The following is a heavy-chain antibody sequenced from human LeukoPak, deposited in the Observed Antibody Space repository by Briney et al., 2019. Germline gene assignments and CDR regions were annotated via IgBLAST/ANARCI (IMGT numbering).Heavy chain of an antibody. CDR2: ISAYNGNT. CDR3: ASSHRIPHCSSTSCQSSGFDY. CDR1: GYTFTSYG. V-gene: IGHV1-18*04. D-gene: IGHD2-2*01. Sequence: VASVNVSCMASGYTFTSYGISWVRQAPGQGLEWMGWISAYNGNTNYAQKLQGRVTMTTDTSTSTAYMELRSLRSDDTAVYYCASSHRIPHCSSTSCQSSGFDYWGQGTLVTVSS. J-gene: IGHJ4*02.